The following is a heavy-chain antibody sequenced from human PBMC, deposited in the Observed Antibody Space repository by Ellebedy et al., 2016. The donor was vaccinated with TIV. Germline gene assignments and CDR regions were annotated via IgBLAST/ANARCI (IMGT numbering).Heavy chain of an antibody. CDR3: AKDRGNYGGAPYNGMDI. J-gene: IGHJ6*02. CDR1: GFTFSNYY. Sequence: GGSLRLSCEASGFTFSNYYMHWVRQAPGKGLEWVSRITEYGDTPFYADSVRGRFTIARDNSKNTLYLQMNSLRAEDTAVYYCAKDRGNYGGAPYNGMDIWGQGTTVTVSS. V-gene: IGHV3-74*01. CDR2: ITEYGDTP. D-gene: IGHD3-10*01.